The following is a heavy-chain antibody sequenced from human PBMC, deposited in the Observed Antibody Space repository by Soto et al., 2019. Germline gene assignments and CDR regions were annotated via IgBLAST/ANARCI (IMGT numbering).Heavy chain of an antibody. V-gene: IGHV4-34*01. J-gene: IGHJ6*02. Sequence: VVYGHSRDLYCSCIIKNTGKALEWIGEINHSGSTNYNPSLKSRVTISVDTSKNQFSLKLSSVTAADTAVYYCARVIHGVVVVAATGRGMEVWGHGTTVTVSS. CDR1: YGHSRDLY. CDR2: INHSGST. CDR3: ARVIHGVVVVAATGRGMEV. D-gene: IGHD2-15*01.